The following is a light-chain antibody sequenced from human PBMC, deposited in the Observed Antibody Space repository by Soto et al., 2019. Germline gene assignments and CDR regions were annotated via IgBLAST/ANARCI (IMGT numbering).Light chain of an antibody. CDR2: GNS. CDR1: SSNIGAGYD. J-gene: IGLJ3*02. Sequence: QFVLTQPTSVSGAPGQRVTISCTGSSSNIGAGYDVHWYQQLPGTAPKLLIYGNSNRPSGVPDRFSGSKSGTSASLAITGLQAEDEADYYCQSYDSSLSAWVFGGWNKLTVL. CDR3: QSYDSSLSAWV. V-gene: IGLV1-40*01.